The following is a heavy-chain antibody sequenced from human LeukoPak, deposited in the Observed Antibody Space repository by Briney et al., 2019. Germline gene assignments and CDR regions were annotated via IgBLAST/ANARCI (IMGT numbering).Heavy chain of an antibody. D-gene: IGHD3-10*01. CDR1: GYTFTSYD. CDR3: AKGSLLWFGESPLDY. Sequence: ASVKVSCKASGYTFTSYDINWVRQATGQGLEWMGWMNPNSGNTGYAQKFQGRVTMTRDTSTSTVYMELSSLRSEDTAVYYCAKGSLLWFGESPLDYWGQGTLVTVSS. V-gene: IGHV1-8*01. J-gene: IGHJ4*02. CDR2: MNPNSGNT.